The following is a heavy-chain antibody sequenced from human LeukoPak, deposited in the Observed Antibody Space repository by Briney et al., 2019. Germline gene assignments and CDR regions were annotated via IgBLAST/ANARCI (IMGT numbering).Heavy chain of an antibody. CDR1: GGSIYGSGWH. D-gene: IGHD2-21*02. V-gene: IGHV4-30-2*01. CDR3: ARGPIGGVVLGTALGYFDP. CDR2: IYHSGGT. Sequence: PSETLSLTCSVSGGSIYGSGWHWSWLRQPPGEGLEWIGYIYHSGGTYISPPLTSRVSISVDRFNNQFFLYLNYATDADTAVYYCARGPIGGVVLGTALGYFDPWGQGTLVTVSS. J-gene: IGHJ5*02.